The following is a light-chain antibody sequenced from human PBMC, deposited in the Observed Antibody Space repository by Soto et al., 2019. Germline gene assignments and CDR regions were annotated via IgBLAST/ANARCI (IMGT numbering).Light chain of an antibody. CDR2: DVS. V-gene: IGKV1-5*01. Sequence: DIQMTQSPSTLSASVGDRVTITXXXXQSIXXXXDWYQLKPGTAPKLLIYDVSNLQSGVPSRFSGSASGTEFTLTIGSLQPDDYAIYYCQQYSTHSTFGQGTKLEI. J-gene: IGKJ2*01. CDR1: QSIXXX. CDR3: QQYSTHST.